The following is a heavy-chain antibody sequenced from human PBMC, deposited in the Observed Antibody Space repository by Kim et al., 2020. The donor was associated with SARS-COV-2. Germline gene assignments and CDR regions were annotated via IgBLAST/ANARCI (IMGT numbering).Heavy chain of an antibody. CDR3: ARGSYGLPFDY. CDR2: IWYDGSNK. D-gene: IGHD1-26*01. J-gene: IGHJ4*02. Sequence: GGSLRLSCAASGFTFSSYGMHWVRQAPGKGLEWVAVIWYDGSNKYYADSVKGRFTISRDNSKNTLYLQMNSLRAEDTAVYYCARGSYGLPFDYWGQGTLVTVSS. V-gene: IGHV3-33*01. CDR1: GFTFSSYG.